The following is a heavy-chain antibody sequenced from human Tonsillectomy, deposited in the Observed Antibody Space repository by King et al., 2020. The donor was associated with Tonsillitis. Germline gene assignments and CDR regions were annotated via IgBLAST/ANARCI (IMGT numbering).Heavy chain of an antibody. CDR1: GFTFSSYA. CDR2: ISYDGSNK. D-gene: IGHD6-13*01. Sequence: VQLVESGGGVVQPGRSLRLSCAASGFTFSSYAMHWVRQAPGKGLEWVAVISYDGSNKYYADSVKGRFTISKDNSKNTLYLQMNSLRAEDTAVYYCASVIAAAGTAFEHWGQGTLVTVSS. CDR3: ASVIAAAGTAFEH. J-gene: IGHJ1*01. V-gene: IGHV3-30*04.